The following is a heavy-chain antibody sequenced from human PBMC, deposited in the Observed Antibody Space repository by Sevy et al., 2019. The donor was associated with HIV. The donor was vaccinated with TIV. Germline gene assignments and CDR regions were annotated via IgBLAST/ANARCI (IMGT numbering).Heavy chain of an antibody. CDR1: EFSISNYW. J-gene: IGHJ4*02. Sequence: GGSLRLSCAASEFSISNYWMSWVRQAPGKGLEWVANINQDASRKHYMESVKGRFTISRDKAKNSLSLQMDSLRAEDTAVYYCARNIGPDCWGQGTLVTVSS. CDR2: INQDASRK. CDR3: ARNIGPDC. V-gene: IGHV3-7*03. D-gene: IGHD3-16*02.